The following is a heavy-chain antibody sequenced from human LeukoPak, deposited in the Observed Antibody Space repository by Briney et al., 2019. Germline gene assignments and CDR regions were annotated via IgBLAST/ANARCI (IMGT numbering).Heavy chain of an antibody. CDR1: GFTVSSNY. J-gene: IGHJ3*02. V-gene: IGHV3-66*04. D-gene: IGHD3-22*01. Sequence: PGGSLRLSCAASGFTVSSNYMSWVRQAPGKGLEWVSFIYSGGNTYYADSVKGRFTISRDNSKNTLYLQMNSLRAEDTAVYYCARHHRPLNYYDTSGGFDIWGQGTMVTVSS. CDR2: IYSGGNT. CDR3: ARHHRPLNYYDTSGGFDI.